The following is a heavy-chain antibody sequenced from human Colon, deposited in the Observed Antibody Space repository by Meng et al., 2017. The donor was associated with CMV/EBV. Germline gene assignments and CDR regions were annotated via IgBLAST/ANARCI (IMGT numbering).Heavy chain of an antibody. D-gene: IGHD3-3*01. Sequence: GESLKISCAASGFVFTNYAMSWVRQAPGKGLEWVSSFSRSGDTTYYADSVKGRFTISRGNAKNLVSLQMNDLRAEDTALYYCVRDLAVFGVVSENFWGQGTLVTVSS. CDR2: FSRSGDTT. CDR3: VRDLAVFGVVSENF. CDR1: GFVFTNYA. J-gene: IGHJ4*02. V-gene: IGHV3-23*01.